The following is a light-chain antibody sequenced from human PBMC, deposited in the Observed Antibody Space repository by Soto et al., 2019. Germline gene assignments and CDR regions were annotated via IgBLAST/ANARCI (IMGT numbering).Light chain of an antibody. CDR1: SGHSSYA. Sequence: QLVLTQSPSASASLGASVKLTCTLSSGHSSYAIAWHQKQPGKGPRYLMDLNNDGSHTEGDGIPDRFSGSSSGADRFLIISSLQSEDEADYYCQTWGTGFQFFGGGTKLALL. CDR3: QTWGTGFQF. V-gene: IGLV4-69*01. CDR2: LNNDGSH. J-gene: IGLJ2*01.